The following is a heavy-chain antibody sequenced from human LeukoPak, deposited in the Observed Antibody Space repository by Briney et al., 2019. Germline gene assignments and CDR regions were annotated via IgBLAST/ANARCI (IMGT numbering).Heavy chain of an antibody. J-gene: IGHJ4*02. D-gene: IGHD3-22*01. CDR2: ISSSSSYI. CDR1: GFTFSSYS. CDR3: AKGVTMIVVVIDY. Sequence: PGGSLRLSCAASGFTFSSYSMNWVRQAPGKGLEWVSSISSSSSYIYYADSVKGRFTISRDNSKNTLYLQMNSLRAEDTAVYYCAKGVTMIVVVIDYWGQGTLVTVSS. V-gene: IGHV3-21*04.